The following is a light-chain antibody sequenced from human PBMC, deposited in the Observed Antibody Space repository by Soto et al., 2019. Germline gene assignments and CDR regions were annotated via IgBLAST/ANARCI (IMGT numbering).Light chain of an antibody. V-gene: IGKV3-15*01. J-gene: IGKJ1*01. CDR2: GAS. CDR3: QQYGNSPQT. Sequence: IVMTQSTATLSVSAGERATLSWRASQSVSSNLAWYQQKPGQAPRLLIYGASTRATGIPARFSGSGSGTDFTLTISRLETEDFAVYYCQQYGNSPQTFGQGTKVDIK. CDR1: QSVSSN.